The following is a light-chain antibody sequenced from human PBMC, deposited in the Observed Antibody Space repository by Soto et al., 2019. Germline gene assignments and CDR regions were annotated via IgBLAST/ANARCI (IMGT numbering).Light chain of an antibody. Sequence: QSALTQPPSASGSPGQSVTISCTGTSSDIGGYNYVSWYQQHPGKAPKLMIYEVNKRPSGVPNRFSGSKSGNTASLTVSGLQAEDEADYYCSSYAGRTVVFGGGTKLTVL. J-gene: IGLJ2*01. CDR1: SSDIGGYNY. V-gene: IGLV2-8*01. CDR3: SSYAGRTVV. CDR2: EVN.